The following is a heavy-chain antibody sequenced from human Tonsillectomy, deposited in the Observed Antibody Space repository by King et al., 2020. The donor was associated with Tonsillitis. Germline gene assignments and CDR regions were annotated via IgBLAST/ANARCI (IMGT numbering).Heavy chain of an antibody. Sequence: VQLVESGAEVKKPGASVKVSCKASGYTFTSYGISWVRQAPGQGLEWMGWISAYNGNTNYAQMLQGRVTMTTDTSTSTAYMELRSLRSDDTAVYYCARDHYDILAGFYTGCDYWGQGTLVTVSS. CDR1: GYTFTSYG. CDR2: ISAYNGNT. D-gene: IGHD3-9*01. V-gene: IGHV1-18*04. J-gene: IGHJ4*02. CDR3: ARDHYDILAGFYTGCDY.